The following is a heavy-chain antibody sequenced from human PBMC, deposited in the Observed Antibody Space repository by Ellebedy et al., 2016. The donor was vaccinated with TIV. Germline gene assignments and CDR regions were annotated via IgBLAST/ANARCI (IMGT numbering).Heavy chain of an antibody. CDR3: AHRRDVNWYFDF. J-gene: IGHJ4*02. Sequence: SGPTLVKPTQTLTLTCTFSGFSLSTRGVAVGWIRQPPGKALEWVGILYWSDDKGYSPSLKSRLTITKDTSKNQVVLTMTNMDPVDTATYYCAHRRDVNWYFDFWGQGTLVTVSS. D-gene: IGHD1-1*01. CDR2: LYWSDDK. V-gene: IGHV2-5*01. CDR1: GFSLSTRGVA.